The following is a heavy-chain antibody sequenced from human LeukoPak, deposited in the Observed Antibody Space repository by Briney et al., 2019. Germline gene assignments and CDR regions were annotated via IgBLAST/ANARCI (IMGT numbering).Heavy chain of an antibody. Sequence: GGSLRLSCAASGFTFSSYAMSWVRQAPGKGLEWVSAISGSGGSTYYADSVKGRFTISRDNSKNTLYLQMNSLRAEDTAVYYCARDWGGDGGYYFDYWGQGTLVTVSS. CDR3: ARDWGGDGGYYFDY. J-gene: IGHJ4*02. D-gene: IGHD2-21*01. CDR1: GFTFSSYA. V-gene: IGHV3-23*01. CDR2: ISGSGGST.